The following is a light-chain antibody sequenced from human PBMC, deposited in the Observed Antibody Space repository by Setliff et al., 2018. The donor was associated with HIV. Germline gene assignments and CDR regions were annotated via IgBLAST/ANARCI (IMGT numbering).Light chain of an antibody. Sequence: QSVLTQPASVSGSPGQSITISCTGTSSDVGGYNYVSCYQQHPGNAPKLMSFEVSNRPSGVSNRFSGSKSGNKASLTISGLQAEDEADYYCSSYTSSSLYVFGTGTKVTGL. J-gene: IGLJ1*01. CDR1: SSDVGGYNY. V-gene: IGLV2-14*01. CDR3: SSYTSSSLYV. CDR2: EVS.